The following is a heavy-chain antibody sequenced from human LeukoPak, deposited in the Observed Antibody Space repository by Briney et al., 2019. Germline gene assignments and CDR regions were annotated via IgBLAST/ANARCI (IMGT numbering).Heavy chain of an antibody. CDR2: IIPIFGTA. D-gene: IGHD3-9*01. J-gene: IGHJ4*02. CDR1: GGPFSSYA. Sequence: GASVKVSFKASGGPFSSYAISWVRQAPGQGLEWMGRIIPIFGTANYAQKFQGRVTTTTDESTSTAYMELSSLRSEDTAVYYCAREVNYDILTGYYYFDYWGQGTLVTVSS. V-gene: IGHV1-69*05. CDR3: AREVNYDILTGYYYFDY.